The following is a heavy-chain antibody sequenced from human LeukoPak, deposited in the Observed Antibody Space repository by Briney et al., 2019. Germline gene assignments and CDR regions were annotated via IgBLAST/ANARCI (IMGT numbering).Heavy chain of an antibody. CDR1: GFTFSSYE. V-gene: IGHV3-48*03. CDR3: ARDPPDY. CDR2: ILNSGTTT. J-gene: IGHJ4*02. Sequence: PGGSLRLSCAASGFTFSSYEINWVRQAPGKGLEWVSYILNSGTTTYYADSVKGRFTISRDNAKNALYRQMNSLRAEDTDVYYCARDPPDYWGQGILVTVSS.